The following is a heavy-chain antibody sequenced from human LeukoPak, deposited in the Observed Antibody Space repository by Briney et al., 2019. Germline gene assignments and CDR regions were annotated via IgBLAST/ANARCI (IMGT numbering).Heavy chain of an antibody. V-gene: IGHV3-21*01. CDR2: ISSSSSYI. J-gene: IGHJ4*02. CDR1: GFTFSSYS. Sequence: PGGSLRLSCAASGFTFSSYSMNWVRQAPGKGLEWVSSISSSSSYIYYADSAKGRFTISRDNAKNSLYLQMNSLRAEDTAVYYCARLRRNSDRSDFFYYYDHWGQGTLVTVSS. CDR3: ARLRRNSDRSDFFYYYDH. D-gene: IGHD3-22*01.